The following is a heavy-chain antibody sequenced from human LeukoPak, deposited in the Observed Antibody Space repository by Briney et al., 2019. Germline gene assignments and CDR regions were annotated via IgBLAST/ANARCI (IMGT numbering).Heavy chain of an antibody. Sequence: SETLSLTCTVSGGSISSSSYYWGWIRQPPGKGLEWIGYIYYSGSTYYNPSLKSRVTMSVDTSKNQFSLKLSSVTAVDTAVYYCARTPCGGDCYEGNWYFDLWGRGTLVTVSS. J-gene: IGHJ2*01. V-gene: IGHV4-39*07. D-gene: IGHD2-21*01. CDR1: GGSISSSSYY. CDR3: ARTPCGGDCYEGNWYFDL. CDR2: IYYSGST.